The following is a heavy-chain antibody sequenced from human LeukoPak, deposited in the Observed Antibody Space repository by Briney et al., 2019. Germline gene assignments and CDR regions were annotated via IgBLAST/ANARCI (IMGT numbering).Heavy chain of an antibody. CDR3: ARELYDFWSGSDAFDI. V-gene: IGHV3-30-3*01. D-gene: IGHD3-3*01. CDR1: GFTFSSYA. J-gene: IGHJ3*02. CDR2: ISYDGSNK. Sequence: GRSLRLSCAASGFTFSSYAMRWVRQAPGKGLEWVAVISYDGSNKYYADSVKGRFTISRDNSKNTLYLQMNSLRAEDTAVYYCARELYDFWSGSDAFDIWGQGTMVTVSS.